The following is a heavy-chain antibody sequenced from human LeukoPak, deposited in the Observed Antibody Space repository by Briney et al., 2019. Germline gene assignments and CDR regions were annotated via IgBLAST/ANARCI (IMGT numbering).Heavy chain of an antibody. CDR2: INPNSGGT. V-gene: IGHV1-2*02. CDR1: GYTFTGYY. J-gene: IGHJ4*02. D-gene: IGHD2-2*01. Sequence: ASVKASCKASGYTFTGYYMHWVRQAPGQGLEWMGWINPNSGGTNYAQKFQGRVTMTRDTSISTAYMELSRLRSDDTAVYYCARASSTSRNFYFDYWGQGTLVTVSS. CDR3: ARASSTSRNFYFDY.